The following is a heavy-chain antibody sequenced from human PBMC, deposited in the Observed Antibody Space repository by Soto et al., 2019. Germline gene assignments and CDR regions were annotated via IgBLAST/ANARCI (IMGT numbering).Heavy chain of an antibody. CDR3: ASNTYYYDSSGLRWFDP. D-gene: IGHD3-22*01. J-gene: IGHJ5*02. Sequence: ASVKVSCKASGYTFTSYDINWVRQATGQGLEWMGWMNPNSGNTGYAQKFQGRVTITADESTSTAYMELSSLRSEDTAVYYCASNTYYYDSSGLRWFDPWGQGTLVTVSS. CDR1: GYTFTSYD. V-gene: IGHV1-8*01. CDR2: MNPNSGNT.